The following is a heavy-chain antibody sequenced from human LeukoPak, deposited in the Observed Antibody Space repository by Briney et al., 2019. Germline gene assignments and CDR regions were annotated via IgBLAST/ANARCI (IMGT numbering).Heavy chain of an antibody. CDR2: IWCDGSNK. J-gene: IGHJ4*02. V-gene: IGHV3-33*01. Sequence: GRSLRLSCAASGFTFSSYGMHWVRQAPGKGLEWVAVIWCDGSNKYYADSVKGRFTISRDNSKNTLYLQMNSLRAEDTAVYYCARDQPPGFFDYWGQGTLVTVSS. CDR1: GFTFSSYG. CDR3: ARDQPPGFFDY.